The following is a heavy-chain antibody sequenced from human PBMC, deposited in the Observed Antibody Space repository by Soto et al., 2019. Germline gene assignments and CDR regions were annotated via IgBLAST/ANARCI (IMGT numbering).Heavy chain of an antibody. Sequence: GASVKVSCKASGYTLTRYSIHWVRQAPGQRLEWMGRISPLFDTADYAQKFQGRLTITADKSNVTAYMELTGLTSDDTAVYYCAKTLAGTYYYWGQGTQVTVS. CDR2: ISPLFDTA. D-gene: IGHD3-10*01. V-gene: IGHV1-69*06. J-gene: IGHJ4*02. CDR3: AKTLAGTYYY. CDR1: GYTLTRYS.